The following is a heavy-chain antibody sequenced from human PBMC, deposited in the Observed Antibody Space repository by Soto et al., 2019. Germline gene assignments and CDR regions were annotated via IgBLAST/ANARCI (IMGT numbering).Heavy chain of an antibody. Sequence: PGGSLRLSCLASGFDFSVCEMIWVRQVLGKGLEWISYISTSGSTVHYADSVQGRFTVSRDNAKNSLFLDMNSLRVDDTAVYFCARVAKRECSREFDSWGKGTRCTASS. D-gene: IGHD6-6*01. CDR3: ARVAKRECSREFDS. CDR2: ISTSGSTV. J-gene: IGHJ4*01. CDR1: GFDFSVCE. V-gene: IGHV3-48*03.